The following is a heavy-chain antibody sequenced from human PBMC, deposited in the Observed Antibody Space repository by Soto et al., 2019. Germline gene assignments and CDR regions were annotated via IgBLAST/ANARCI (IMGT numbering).Heavy chain of an antibody. Sequence: QVQLQESGPGLVKPSETLSLTCTVSGGFVNSDTHSWSWIRQTPGKRLEWIGFIYSGGSTKNPSLRSRVTMSVDTSTNQFSLELRSVIVADTAVYHCARFVRSCSATTCSTRADVWGQGITVTVSS. D-gene: IGHD2-2*01. CDR3: ARFVRSCSATTCSTRADV. V-gene: IGHV4-61*01. CDR1: GGFVNSDTHS. CDR2: IYSGGST. J-gene: IGHJ6*02.